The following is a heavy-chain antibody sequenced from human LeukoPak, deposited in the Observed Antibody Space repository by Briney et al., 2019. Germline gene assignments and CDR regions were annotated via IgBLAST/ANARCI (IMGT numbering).Heavy chain of an antibody. CDR1: GGSIHSIDSY. J-gene: IGHJ4*02. V-gene: IGHV4-39*01. CDR3: EGYNHGHYYFHY. CDR2: IYYRGDT. D-gene: IGHD5-24*01. Sequence: PSETLSLTCTVSGGSIHSIDSYWGWVRQPPGEGLEWIGSIYYRGDTYYYPSLKSRVLISLDTSNNQFSLRLNSVTAADTAVYYCEGYNHGHYYFHYWGQGALVTVSS.